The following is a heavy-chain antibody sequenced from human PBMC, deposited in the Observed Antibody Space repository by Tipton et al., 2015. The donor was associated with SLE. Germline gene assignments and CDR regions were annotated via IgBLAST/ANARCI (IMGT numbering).Heavy chain of an antibody. V-gene: IGHV4-39*01. D-gene: IGHD2-15*01. CDR1: GGSISSSSYY. J-gene: IGHJ6*02. CDR3: ARPCSGGSCHYYYYGMDG. Sequence: TLSLTCTVSGGSISSSSYYWGWIRQPPGKGLEWIGSIYYSGSTYYNPSLKCRVTISVDTSKNQFSLKLSSVTAADTAVYYCARPCSGGSCHYYYYGMDGWGQGTTVTVSS. CDR2: IYYSGST.